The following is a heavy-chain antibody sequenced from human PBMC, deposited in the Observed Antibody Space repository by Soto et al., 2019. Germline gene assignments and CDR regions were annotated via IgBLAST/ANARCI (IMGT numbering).Heavy chain of an antibody. CDR3: AREPYGDYSGY. V-gene: IGHV1-69*08. D-gene: IGHD4-17*01. CDR1: GGTFSSYS. CDR2: ITPILVIA. Sequence: QVQLVQSGAEVKKPGSSVKVSCKASGGTFSSYSINWVRQAPGQGLEWMGRITPILVIATYAQKFQGRVTITADKSTSTAYMELSSLRSEDTAVYYCAREPYGDYSGYWGQGTLVTVSS. J-gene: IGHJ4*02.